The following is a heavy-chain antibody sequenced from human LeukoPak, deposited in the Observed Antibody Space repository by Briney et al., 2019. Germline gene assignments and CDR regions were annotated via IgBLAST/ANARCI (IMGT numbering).Heavy chain of an antibody. CDR3: AREASAAPDY. J-gene: IGHJ4*02. CDR1: GYTFTGYY. V-gene: IGHV1-2*02. Sequence: ASVKVSCKASGYTFTGYYMLWVRQAPGQGVEWMGLINPNSGGTNYAQKFQGRVTMTRDTSISTAYMELSRLRSDDTAVYYCAREASAAPDYWGQGTLVTVSS. CDR2: INPNSGGT. D-gene: IGHD6-13*01.